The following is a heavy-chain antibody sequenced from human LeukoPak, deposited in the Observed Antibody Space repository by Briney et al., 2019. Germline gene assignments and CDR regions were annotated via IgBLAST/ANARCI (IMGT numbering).Heavy chain of an antibody. CDR2: ISAYNGNT. V-gene: IGHV1-18*01. D-gene: IGHD1-26*01. Sequence: ASVKVSCKASGYTFTSYGISWVRQAPGQGLEWMGWISAYNGNTNYAQKLQGRVTMTTDTSTSTAYMELRSLRSDDTAVYYYARDSPTTRGLSQWELEFFPWGQGTLVTVSS. CDR1: GYTFTSYG. CDR3: ARDSPTTRGLSQWELEFFP. J-gene: IGHJ5*02.